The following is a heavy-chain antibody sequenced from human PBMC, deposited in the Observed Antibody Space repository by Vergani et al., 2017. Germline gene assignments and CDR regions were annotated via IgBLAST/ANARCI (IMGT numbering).Heavy chain of an antibody. CDR1: GFAFTNYG. CDR3: AKDLTNWDLDY. CDR2: ISHDGSDK. D-gene: IGHD7-27*01. V-gene: IGHV3-30*18. J-gene: IGHJ4*02. Sequence: QVQLVESGGGVVQPGRSLGLSCAASGFAFTNYGMHWVRQAPGKGLEWVAVISHDGSDKYYADSVKGRFAISRDNSKNTLYLQMNSLRPEDTAVYYCAKDLTNWDLDYWGQGTLVTVSS.